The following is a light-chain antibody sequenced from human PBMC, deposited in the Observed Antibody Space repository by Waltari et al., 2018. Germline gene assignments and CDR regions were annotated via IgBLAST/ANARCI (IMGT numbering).Light chain of an antibody. CDR2: DAS. Sequence: DVQVTQSPSSLSAIIGDRATITCRASRNIRDHINWYQHRPGKAPKLLIFDASSLHSGVPLRFSGSGSGTDFTLTISGLQPEDFATYYCQQSFGTPLSFGGGTRVDFK. V-gene: IGKV1-39*01. CDR1: RNIRDH. J-gene: IGKJ4*01. CDR3: QQSFGTPLS.